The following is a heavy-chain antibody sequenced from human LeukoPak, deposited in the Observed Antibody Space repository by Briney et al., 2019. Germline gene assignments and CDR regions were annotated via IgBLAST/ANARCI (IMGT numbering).Heavy chain of an antibody. V-gene: IGHV1-69*05. Sequence: GSSVKVSCKTSGDIFSNYGIAWVRQAPGQGLQWMGGIITSVGIATYSQKFQGRVTITTDESSGTSYMELSSLRSEDTAVYYCARDRDNRGEFDYWGQGTLVTVSS. CDR1: GDIFSNYG. D-gene: IGHD3-10*01. CDR3: ARDRDNRGEFDY. J-gene: IGHJ4*02. CDR2: IITSVGIA.